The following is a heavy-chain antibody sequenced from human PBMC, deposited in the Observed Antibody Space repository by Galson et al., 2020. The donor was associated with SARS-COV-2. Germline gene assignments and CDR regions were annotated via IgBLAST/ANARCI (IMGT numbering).Heavy chain of an antibody. CDR2: ITTSGTST. J-gene: IGHJ5*02. Sequence: GESLKISCAASGFTFSSYAMSWVRQAPGRGLEWVLTITTSGTSTYYADSVKGRFTISRDNSMNTLYLQMNSLRAEDTAVYYCAKARVPAAVKWFDPWGQGTLVTVSS. V-gene: IGHV3-23*01. D-gene: IGHD2-2*01. CDR1: GFTFSSYA. CDR3: AKARVPAAVKWFDP.